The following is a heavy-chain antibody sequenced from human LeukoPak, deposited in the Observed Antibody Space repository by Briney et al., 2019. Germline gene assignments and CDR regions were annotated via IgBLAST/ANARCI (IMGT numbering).Heavy chain of an antibody. CDR3: ARESGSYHDY. CDR1: GFTFSSHA. Sequence: PGGSLRLSCAASGFTFSSHAMHWVRQAPGKGLEWVAVISYDGSNKYYADSVKGRFTISRDNSKNTLYLQMNSLRAEDTAVYYCARESGSYHDYWGQGTLVTVSS. V-gene: IGHV3-30-3*01. D-gene: IGHD1-26*01. J-gene: IGHJ4*02. CDR2: ISYDGSNK.